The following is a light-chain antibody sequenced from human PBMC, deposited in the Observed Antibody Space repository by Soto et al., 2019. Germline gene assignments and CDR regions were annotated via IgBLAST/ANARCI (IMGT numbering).Light chain of an antibody. CDR1: QSVSSN. CDR2: GAS. J-gene: IGKJ3*01. Sequence: EIVMTQSPATLSVSPGERATLSCRASQSVSSNLAWYQQKPGQAPRLLIYGASTRATGIPARFSGSGSGTGFTLTISSLHSEDFAVYYCQQYNNRPPLFTFGPGTKVDIK. CDR3: QQYNNRPPLFT. V-gene: IGKV3-15*01.